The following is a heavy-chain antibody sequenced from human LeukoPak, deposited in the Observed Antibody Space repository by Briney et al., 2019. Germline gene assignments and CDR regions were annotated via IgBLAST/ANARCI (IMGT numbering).Heavy chain of an antibody. D-gene: IGHD6-19*01. J-gene: IGHJ4*02. CDR2: TYYRSKWNN. Sequence: SQTLSLTCAISGDSVSSNSAAWNWIRQSPSRGLEWLGRTYYRSKWNNEYAASVRSRISINPDTSRNQVSLQLNSVTPEDTAVYYCAGDPDGGGRFDFDYWGQGTLVTVSS. CDR3: AGDPDGGGRFDFDY. CDR1: GDSVSSNSAA. V-gene: IGHV6-1*01.